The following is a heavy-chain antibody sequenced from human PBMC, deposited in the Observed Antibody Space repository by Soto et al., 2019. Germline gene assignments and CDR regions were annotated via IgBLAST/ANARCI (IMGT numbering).Heavy chain of an antibody. CDR1: GGSISSGGYY. D-gene: IGHD3-3*01. J-gene: IGHJ6*03. CDR3: ARNPPPDTPWSNIPYYYYYYMDV. V-gene: IGHV4-31*03. Sequence: QVQLQESGPGLVKPSQTLSLTCTVSGGSISSGGYYWSWIRQHPGKGLEWIGYIYYSGSTYYNPSLKRRVTISVDTSKNQFSLKLSSVTAADTAVYYCARNPPPDTPWSNIPYYYYYYMDVWGKGTTVTVSS. CDR2: IYYSGST.